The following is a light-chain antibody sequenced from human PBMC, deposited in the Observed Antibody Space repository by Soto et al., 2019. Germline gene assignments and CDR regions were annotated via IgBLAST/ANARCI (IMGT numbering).Light chain of an antibody. CDR1: QSVSSSY. V-gene: IGKV3-20*01. J-gene: IGKJ4*01. Sequence: ALTQSPGTLSLSPGERATLSCRASQSVSSSYLAWYQQKPGQAPRLLIYGASSSATGIPDRFSGSGSGTDFTLTISRLEPEDFAVYYCQQYGSAPALTFGGGTKVDIK. CDR2: GAS. CDR3: QQYGSAPALT.